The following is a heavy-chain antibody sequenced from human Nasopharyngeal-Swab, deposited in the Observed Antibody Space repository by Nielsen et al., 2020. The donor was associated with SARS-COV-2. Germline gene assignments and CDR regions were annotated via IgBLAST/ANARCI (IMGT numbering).Heavy chain of an antibody. V-gene: IGHV1-69*10. J-gene: IGHJ6*02. CDR3: AQRFSEWSRYYYYGMDV. CDR2: IIPILGIA. CDR1: GGTFSSYA. Sequence: SVKVSCKASGGTFSSYAISWVRQAPGQGLEWMGGIIPILGIANYAQKFQGRVTITADKSTSTAYMELSSLRSEDTAVYYCAQRFSEWSRYYYYGMDVWGQGTTVTVSS. D-gene: IGHD3-3*01.